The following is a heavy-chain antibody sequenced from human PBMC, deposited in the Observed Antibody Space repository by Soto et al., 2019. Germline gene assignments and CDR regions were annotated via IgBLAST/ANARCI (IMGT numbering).Heavy chain of an antibody. CDR3: AKDLEGAVTMVRGAMDY. V-gene: IGHV3-30*18. CDR2: ISYDGSNT. CDR1: GFTFSNYG. Sequence: QVQLVESGGGVVQPGRSLRLSCAASGFTFSNYGMHWVRQAPGKGLEWVAVISYDGSNTYNADSAKGRFTISRDNSKNTLNLQMNSLRAEDTAVYYCAKDLEGAVTMVRGAMDYWGQGTLVTVSS. D-gene: IGHD3-10*01. J-gene: IGHJ4*02.